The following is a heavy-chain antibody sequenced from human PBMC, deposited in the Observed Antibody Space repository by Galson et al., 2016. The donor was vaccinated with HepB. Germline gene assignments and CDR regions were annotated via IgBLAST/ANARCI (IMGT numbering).Heavy chain of an antibody. J-gene: IGHJ4*02. V-gene: IGHV3-23*01. D-gene: IGHD5-12*01. Sequence: SLRLSCAASGFTFSRYAMSWVRQAPGKGLEWVSAISGSGDHTNNADSVKGRFTIFRDNSKSTIYLQMNSVRVDDTAVYFCAKAGYSARWYVGPVDYWGQGTLVSVSS. CDR1: GFTFSRYA. CDR2: ISGSGDHT. CDR3: AKAGYSARWYVGPVDY.